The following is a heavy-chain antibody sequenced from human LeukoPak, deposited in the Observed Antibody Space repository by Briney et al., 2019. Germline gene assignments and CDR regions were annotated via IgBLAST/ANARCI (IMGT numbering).Heavy chain of an antibody. D-gene: IGHD6-13*01. CDR2: IKKDGGEK. CDR1: GFTFSSHW. CDR3: ARDLSGIAGHTYGRGIDY. J-gene: IGHJ4*02. Sequence: GGSLRLSCAASGFTFSSHWMSWVRQAPGKGLEWVANIKKDGGEKYYVDAVKGRFTISRDNAKTSLYLQMNSLRAEDTAVYYCARDLSGIAGHTYGRGIDYWGQGTLVTVSS. V-gene: IGHV3-7*01.